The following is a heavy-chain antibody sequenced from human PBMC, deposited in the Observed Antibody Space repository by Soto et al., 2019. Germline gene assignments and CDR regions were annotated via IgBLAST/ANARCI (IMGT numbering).Heavy chain of an antibody. CDR2: INPNGGST. CDR1: GYSFTSQY. J-gene: IGHJ3*02. Sequence: QVQLVQSGAEVKKPGASVKISCEASGYSFTSQYVHWVRQAPGQGLEWMGIINPNGGSTTYAQKFRGRVPMTRDTATGTVYMERGSRNSEDTAVYYCARKQGLRPGGGGTEPLDIWGQGTMVTVAS. D-gene: IGHD6-25*01. V-gene: IGHV1-46*03. CDR3: ARKQGLRPGGGGTEPLDI.